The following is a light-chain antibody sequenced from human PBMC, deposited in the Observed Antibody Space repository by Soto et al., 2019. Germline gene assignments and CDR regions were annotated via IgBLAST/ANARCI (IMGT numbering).Light chain of an antibody. CDR3: QDYGSSRT. CDR1: QSVSSSY. J-gene: IGKJ1*01. CDR2: GAS. V-gene: IGKV3-20*01. Sequence: EFVLTQSPGTLSLSPGERATLSCRASQSVSSSYLAWYQQRPGQAPRLLIYGASNRATGIPDRFSGSGSGTDFTLTISRLEPEDFAVYYCQDYGSSRTFGEGTKV.